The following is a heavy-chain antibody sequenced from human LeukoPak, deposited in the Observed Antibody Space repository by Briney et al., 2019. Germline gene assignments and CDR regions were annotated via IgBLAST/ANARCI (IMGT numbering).Heavy chain of an antibody. CDR3: ARVAGSIDY. J-gene: IGHJ4*02. CDR1: GYTFTSYD. Sequence: GASVKVSCKASGYTFTSYDIYWVRQATGQGLEWMGWTNPNSGYTGYAQKFQGRLTITRNTSIRTVYMELSSLRSEDTAVYYCARVAGSIDYWGQGTLVTVSS. V-gene: IGHV1-8*03. D-gene: IGHD6-19*01. CDR2: TNPNSGYT.